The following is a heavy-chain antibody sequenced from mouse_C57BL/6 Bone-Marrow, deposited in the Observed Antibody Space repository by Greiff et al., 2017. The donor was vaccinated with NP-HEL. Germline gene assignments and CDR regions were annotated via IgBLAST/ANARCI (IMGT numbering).Heavy chain of an antibody. CDR3: ARKGYYGSSYRLGVDY. J-gene: IGHJ4*01. D-gene: IGHD1-1*01. CDR2: ISSGSSTI. CDR1: GFTFSDYG. V-gene: IGHV5-17*01. Sequence: EVQLVESGGGLVKPGGSLKLSCAASGFTFSDYGMHWVRQAPEKGLEWVAYISSGSSTIYYADTVKGRFTISRDNAKNTLFLQMASLRSEDTAMYYCARKGYYGSSYRLGVDYWGQGTSVTVSS.